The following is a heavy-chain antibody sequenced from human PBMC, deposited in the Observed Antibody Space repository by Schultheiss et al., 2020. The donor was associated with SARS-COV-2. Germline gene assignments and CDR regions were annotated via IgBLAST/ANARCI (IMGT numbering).Heavy chain of an antibody. CDR3: ARAAIVGESAFDI. J-gene: IGHJ3*02. CDR1: GFTFSNYD. V-gene: IGHV3-13*01. CDR2: IGTAGDA. Sequence: GESLKISCAASGFTFSNYDMHWVRQATGKGLEWVSGIGTAGDAYYPGSVKGRFTISRENAKNSLYLQMNSLRAGDTAVYYCARAAIVGESAFDIWGQGTMVTVSS. D-gene: IGHD1-26*01.